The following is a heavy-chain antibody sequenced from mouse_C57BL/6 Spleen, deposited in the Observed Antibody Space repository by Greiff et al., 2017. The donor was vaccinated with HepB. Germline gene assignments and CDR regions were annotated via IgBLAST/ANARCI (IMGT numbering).Heavy chain of an antibody. CDR1: GFNIKDYY. D-gene: IGHD1-1*01. V-gene: IGHV14-2*01. Sequence: EVKLMESGAELVKPGASVKLSCTASGFNIKDYYMHWVKQRTEQGLEWIGRIDPEDGETKYAPKFQGKATITADTSSNTAYLQLSSLTSEDTAVYYCARDTTVVAPHFDYWGQGTTLTVSS. J-gene: IGHJ2*01. CDR2: IDPEDGET. CDR3: ARDTTVVAPHFDY.